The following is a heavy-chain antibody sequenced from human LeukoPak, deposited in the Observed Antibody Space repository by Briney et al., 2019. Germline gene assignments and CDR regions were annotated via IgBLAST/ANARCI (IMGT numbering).Heavy chain of an antibody. J-gene: IGHJ6*03. D-gene: IGHD1-1*01. CDR1: GFTFSGYY. CDR3: ARALDYYYYMDV. CDR2: TSSSGSTI. V-gene: IGHV3-11*04. Sequence: SLILSCVSAGFTFSGYYMSWIRHAPGEGLEWVSYTSSSGSTIYYAASVKGRFTISRDNAKNSLYLQMNTLRAEDTAVYYCARALDYYYYMDVWGKGTTVTVSS.